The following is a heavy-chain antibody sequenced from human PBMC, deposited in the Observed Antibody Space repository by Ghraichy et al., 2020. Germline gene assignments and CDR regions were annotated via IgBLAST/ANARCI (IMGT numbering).Heavy chain of an antibody. Sequence: SETLSLTCTVSGGSISSASHCWGWIRQPPGKGLEWIGSIFYSGTAYFNPSLKSRVTLSVDTSKNHFSLKLSSMTAADTAVYYCASPGFAGNFFDYWGQGALVTVSS. CDR1: GGSISSASHC. CDR3: ASPGFAGNFFDY. J-gene: IGHJ4*02. CDR2: IFYSGTA. V-gene: IGHV4-39*07. D-gene: IGHD3-16*01.